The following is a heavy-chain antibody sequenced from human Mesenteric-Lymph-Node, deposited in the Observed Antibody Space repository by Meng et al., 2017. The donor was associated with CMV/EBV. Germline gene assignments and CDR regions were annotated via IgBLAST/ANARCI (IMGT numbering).Heavy chain of an antibody. J-gene: IGHJ3*02. V-gene: IGHV3-7*01. Sequence: GESLKISCETPGFTFSSFWMSWVRQAPGKGLEWVANIMEEGSDKYYVDSVKGRFTISRDNAKNSLNLQMNRLRAEDTAVYYCARSVRFLGGAFDIWGQGTMVTVSS. CDR3: ARSVRFLGGAFDI. CDR2: IMEEGSDK. CDR1: GFTFSSFW. D-gene: IGHD3-3*01.